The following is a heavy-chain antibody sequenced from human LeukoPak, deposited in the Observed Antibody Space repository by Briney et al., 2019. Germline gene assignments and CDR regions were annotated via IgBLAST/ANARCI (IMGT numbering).Heavy chain of an antibody. CDR1: GGSISSYY. CDR2: IYTSGST. Sequence: SETLSLTCTVSGGSISSYYWSWIRQPAGKGLEWIGRIYTSGSTNYNASFKSRVTMSVDTSKNQFSLKLSSVTAADTAVYYCARGGTDYYYYYMDVWGKGTTITISS. CDR3: ARGGTDYYYYYMDV. J-gene: IGHJ6*03. D-gene: IGHD1-1*01. V-gene: IGHV4-4*07.